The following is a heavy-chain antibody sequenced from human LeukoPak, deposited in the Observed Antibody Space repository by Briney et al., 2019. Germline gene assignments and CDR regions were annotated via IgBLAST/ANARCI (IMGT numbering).Heavy chain of an antibody. CDR2: ISSSSSYI. V-gene: IGHV3-21*01. J-gene: IGHJ4*02. CDR1: GFTFSSYS. D-gene: IGHD5-18*01. CDR3: ARGGRXYSYGNADDDY. Sequence: SLXXXCXASGFTFSSYSMNWVRQAPGKGLEWVSSISSSSSYIYYADSVKGRFTISRDNAKNSLYLQMNSLRAGDTAVYYCARGGRXYSYGNADDDYWGQGTLVTVSS.